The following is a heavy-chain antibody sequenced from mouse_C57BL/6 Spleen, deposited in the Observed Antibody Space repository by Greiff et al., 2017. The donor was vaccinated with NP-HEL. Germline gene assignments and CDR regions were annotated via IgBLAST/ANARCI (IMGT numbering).Heavy chain of an antibody. CDR1: GYTFTSYW. V-gene: IGHV1-74*01. CDR3: ATRGSYYDYDGSYAMDY. D-gene: IGHD2-4*01. Sequence: QVQLQQPGAELVKPGASVKVSCKASGYTFTSYWMHWVKQRPGQGLEWIGRIHPSDSDTNYNQKFKGKATLTVDKSSSTAYMQLSSLTSEDSAFYYCATRGSYYDYDGSYAMDYWGQGTSVTVSS. CDR2: IHPSDSDT. J-gene: IGHJ4*01.